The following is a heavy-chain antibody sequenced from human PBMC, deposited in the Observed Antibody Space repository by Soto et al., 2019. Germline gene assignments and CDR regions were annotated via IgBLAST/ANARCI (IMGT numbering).Heavy chain of an antibody. Sequence: SGPTLVNPTQTLTLTCTFSGFSLSTSGMRVSWIRQPPGKALEWLARIDWDDDKFYSTSLKTRLTISKDTSKNQVVLTMTNMDPVDTATYYCARTWGGASPFDYWGQGTLVTVSS. CDR3: ARTWGGASPFDY. J-gene: IGHJ4*02. CDR1: GFSLSTSGMR. CDR2: IDWDDDK. D-gene: IGHD1-26*01. V-gene: IGHV2-70*04.